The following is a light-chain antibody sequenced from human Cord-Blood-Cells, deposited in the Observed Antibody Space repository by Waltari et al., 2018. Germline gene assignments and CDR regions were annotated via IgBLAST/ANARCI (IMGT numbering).Light chain of an antibody. CDR2: DVS. CDR3: SSYTSSSTYV. CDR1: SSDCGGYNY. V-gene: IGLV2-14*01. J-gene: IGLJ1*01. Sequence: QSALTQPASVSGSPGQPITISCTGTSSDCGGYNYFSWYQQHPGKAPKLMIYDVSKRPSGVSNRFSGSKSGNTASLTISGLQAEDEADYYCSSYTSSSTYVFGTGTKVTVL.